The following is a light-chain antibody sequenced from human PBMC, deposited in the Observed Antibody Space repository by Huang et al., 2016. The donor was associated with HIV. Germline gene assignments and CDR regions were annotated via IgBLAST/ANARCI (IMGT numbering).Light chain of an antibody. V-gene: IGKV3-20*01. Sequence: EIILTQSPATLSLSPGERATLSCRASQSVSASNLAWYQQKLGQAPRLLIYGASTRATGSADRFSASGSGTDFTLTISRLEPEDFAVYDCQHYGTLFTFGQGTEVEIK. CDR3: QHYGTLFT. J-gene: IGKJ2*01. CDR2: GAS. CDR1: QSVSASN.